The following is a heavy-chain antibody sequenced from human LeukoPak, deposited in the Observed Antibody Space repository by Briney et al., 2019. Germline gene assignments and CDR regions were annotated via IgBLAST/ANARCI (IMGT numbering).Heavy chain of an antibody. D-gene: IGHD4-17*01. Sequence: SGTLSLTCAVSGASSISNNWWSWVRQPSGKGLEWIGEIWHSGTTNYNPSLKSRVTISVDKSKNQFSLKRNSVTAADTAVYYCMGADYGGHWGQGTLVTVSS. CDR2: IWHSGTT. V-gene: IGHV4-4*02. J-gene: IGHJ4*02. CDR3: MGADYGGH. CDR1: GASSISNNW.